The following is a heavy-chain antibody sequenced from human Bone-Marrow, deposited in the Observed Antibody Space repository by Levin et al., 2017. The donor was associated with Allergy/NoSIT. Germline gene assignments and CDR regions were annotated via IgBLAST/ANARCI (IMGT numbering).Heavy chain of an antibody. V-gene: IGHV1-2*04. CDR1: GYTFSGHY. J-gene: IGHJ4*02. D-gene: IGHD6-19*01. Sequence: ASVKVSCKASGYTFSGHYIHWVRQAPGQGLEWMGWINPASGGTKYSEKFQGWITMTSDTSMSTVYMEFRRLRYDDTAVYYCAREGAVTRSVVFDFWGQGRLVTVSS. CDR3: AREGAVTRSVVFDF. CDR2: INPASGGT.